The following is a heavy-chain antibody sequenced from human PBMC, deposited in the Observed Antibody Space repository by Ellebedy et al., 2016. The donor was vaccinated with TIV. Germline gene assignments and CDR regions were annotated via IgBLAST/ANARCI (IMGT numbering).Heavy chain of an antibody. Sequence: MPSETLSLTCSVSGGSINSYYWTWIRQPPGQGLEWIRDIHHSGNTHIHPSLKSRVTLSLDTSKNQFSLDLSSVTAADTATYYCARDLGRYGMDVWGQGTTVTVSS. V-gene: IGHV4-59*01. CDR2: IHHSGNT. J-gene: IGHJ6*02. CDR3: ARDLGRYGMDV. CDR1: GGSINSYY.